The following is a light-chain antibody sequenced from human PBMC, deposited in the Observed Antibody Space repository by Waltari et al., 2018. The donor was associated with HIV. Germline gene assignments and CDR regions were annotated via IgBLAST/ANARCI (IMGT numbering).Light chain of an antibody. Sequence: QSVLTQPPSASGTPGQRVTISCSGSTSNIGTRPVNWYQQLAGSAPKLLIYRSDLRPSGVPDRFSGSKSATSASLAISGLQSEDEATYYCASWDDNLNGVIFGGGTELTVL. CDR1: TSNIGTRP. CDR2: RSD. V-gene: IGLV1-44*01. J-gene: IGLJ2*01. CDR3: ASWDDNLNGVI.